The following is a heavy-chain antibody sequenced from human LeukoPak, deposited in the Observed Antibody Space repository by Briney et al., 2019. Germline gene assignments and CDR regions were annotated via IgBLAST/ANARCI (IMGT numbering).Heavy chain of an antibody. CDR1: GNTFTDYY. V-gene: IGHV1-2*02. J-gene: IGHJ4*02. D-gene: IGHD6-13*01. CDR3: ARDPDYFKIAAAGHEGY. Sequence: ASVKVSCKASGNTFTDYYMHWVRQAPGQGLEWMGWINPNSGGTNYAQKFQGRVTMTRDTSINTPYMELSRLRSDDTAVYYCARDPDYFKIAAAGHEGYWGQGTLVTVSS. CDR2: INPNSGGT.